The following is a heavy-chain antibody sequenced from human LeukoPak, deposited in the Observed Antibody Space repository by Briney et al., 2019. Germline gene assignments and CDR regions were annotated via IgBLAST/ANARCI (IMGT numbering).Heavy chain of an antibody. V-gene: IGHV4-34*01. CDR1: GGSFSGYY. CDR3: ARIGYCSSTSCYTTDV. J-gene: IGHJ6*02. CDR2: NNHSGST. D-gene: IGHD2-2*02. Sequence: PSETLSLTCAVYGGSFSGYYWSWIRQPPGKGLEWIGENNHSGSTNYNPSLKSRVTISVDTSKNQFSLKLSSVTAADTAVYYCARIGYCSSTSCYTTDVWGQGTTVTVSS.